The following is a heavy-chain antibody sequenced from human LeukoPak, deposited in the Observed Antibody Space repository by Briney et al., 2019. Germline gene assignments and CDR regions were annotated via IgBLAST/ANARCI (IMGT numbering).Heavy chain of an antibody. CDR2: MSPNSGNT. D-gene: IGHD3/OR15-3a*01. CDR1: GYTFTSYD. CDR3: ASGVGGLYYYYGMDV. Sequence: ASVKVSCKASGYTFTSYDINWVRQATGQGLEWMGWMSPNSGNTGYAQKFQGRVTMTRNTSISTAYMELSSLRSEDTAVYYCASGVGGLYYYYGMDVWGQGTTVTVSS. V-gene: IGHV1-8*01. J-gene: IGHJ6*02.